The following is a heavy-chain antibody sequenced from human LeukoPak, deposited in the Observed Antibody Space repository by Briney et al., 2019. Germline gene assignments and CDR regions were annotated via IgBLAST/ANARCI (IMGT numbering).Heavy chain of an antibody. V-gene: IGHV4-61*02. D-gene: IGHD3-3*01. Sequence: SQTLSLTCTVSGGSISSGSYYWSWIRQPAGKGLEWIGRIYTSGSTNYNPSLKSRVTISVDTSKNQFSLKLSSVTAADTAVYYCARGYYDFWSGYPNFDYWGQGTLVTVSS. CDR2: IYTSGST. CDR1: GGSISSGSYY. CDR3: ARGYYDFWSGYPNFDY. J-gene: IGHJ4*02.